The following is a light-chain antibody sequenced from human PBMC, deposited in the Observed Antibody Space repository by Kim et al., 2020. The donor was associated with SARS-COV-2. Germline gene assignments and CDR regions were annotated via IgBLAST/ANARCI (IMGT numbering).Light chain of an antibody. Sequence: ALGQTGRITCQGDSLRSYYASWYQQKPGQAPGLVIYGKNNRPSGIPDRFSGSSSGNTASLTITGAQAEDEADYYCNSRDSSGNHVVFGGGTQLTVL. CDR3: NSRDSSGNHVV. CDR2: GKN. V-gene: IGLV3-19*01. J-gene: IGLJ2*01. CDR1: SLRSYY.